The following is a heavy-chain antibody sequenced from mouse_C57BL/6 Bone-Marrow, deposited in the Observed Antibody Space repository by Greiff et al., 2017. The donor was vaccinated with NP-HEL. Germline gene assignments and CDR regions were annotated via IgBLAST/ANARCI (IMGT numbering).Heavy chain of an antibody. CDR1: GFNIKNTY. V-gene: IGHV14-3*01. Sequence: VQLQQSVAELVRPGASVKLSCTASGFNIKNTYMHWVKRRPEQGLEWMGRIDPANGNTKYAPTFQSPATITPDTSSNPSYLPLSSLKSEDTAIYYCARWPSCAYGDQGTLVTVSA. J-gene: IGHJ3*01. CDR2: IDPANGNT. CDR3: ARWPSCAY.